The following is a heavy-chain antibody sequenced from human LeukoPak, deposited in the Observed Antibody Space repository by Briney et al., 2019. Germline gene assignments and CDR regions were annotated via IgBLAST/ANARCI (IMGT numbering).Heavy chain of an antibody. CDR1: GFTFSTYN. CDR2: ITSSSRYI. V-gene: IGHV3-21*01. Sequence: GGSLRLSCAASGFTFSTYNMNWVRQAPGKGLEWVSSITSSSRYIYYADSVKGRFTISRDNAKNSLYLQMNSLRAEDTAVYYCAIGPRTAQFDYWGQGTLVTVSS. CDR3: AIGPRTAQFDY. D-gene: IGHD1-1*01. J-gene: IGHJ4*02.